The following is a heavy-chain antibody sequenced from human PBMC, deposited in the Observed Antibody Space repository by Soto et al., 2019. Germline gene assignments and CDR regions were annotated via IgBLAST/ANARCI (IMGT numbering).Heavy chain of an antibody. V-gene: IGHV3-30*18. Sequence: GGSLRHSCVASVFAFSGYGRHWVRQAPGKGLEWVAVISYDGSNKYYADSVKGRFTISRDNSKNTLYLQMNSLRAEDTAVYYCAKDLVVVAVHYYYGMDVWGQGTTVTVSS. CDR1: VFAFSGYG. D-gene: IGHD2-15*01. CDR2: ISYDGSNK. CDR3: AKDLVVVAVHYYYGMDV. J-gene: IGHJ6*02.